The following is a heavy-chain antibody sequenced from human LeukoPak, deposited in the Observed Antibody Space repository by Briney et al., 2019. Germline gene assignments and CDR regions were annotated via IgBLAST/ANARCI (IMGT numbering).Heavy chain of an antibody. D-gene: IGHD6-19*01. V-gene: IGHV3-7*03. J-gene: IGHJ4*02. CDR2: IKQDGSER. CDR1: GFTFSNSW. Sequence: PGGSLRLSCAASGFTFSNSWMKWVRQAPGKGLEWVASIKQDGSERYYVDSVKGRFTISRDNAKNSLYLQMNSLRAEDTAVYYCTKDSDWAIDYWAREPWSSSPQ. CDR3: TKDSDWAIDY.